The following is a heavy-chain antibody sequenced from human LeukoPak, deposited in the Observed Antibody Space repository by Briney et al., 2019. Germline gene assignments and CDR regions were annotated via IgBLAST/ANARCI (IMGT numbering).Heavy chain of an antibody. D-gene: IGHD2-21*01. CDR2: IIPIFGTA. J-gene: IGHJ1*01. V-gene: IGHV1-69*01. Sequence: SVKVSCKASGGTFSSYAISWVRQAPGQGLEWMGGIIPIFGTANYAQKFQGRVAITADESTSTAYMELSSLRSEDTAVYYCARDPCGGGDCYSVPEYFQHWGQGTLVTVSS. CDR1: GGTFSSYA. CDR3: ARDPCGGGDCYSVPEYFQH.